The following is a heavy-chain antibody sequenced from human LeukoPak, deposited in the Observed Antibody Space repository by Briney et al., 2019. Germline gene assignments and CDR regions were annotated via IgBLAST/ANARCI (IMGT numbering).Heavy chain of an antibody. D-gene: IGHD3-10*01. CDR3: AGSRGLAYYYMDV. V-gene: IGHV3-23*01. Sequence: PGGSLRLSCAASGFTFSSYAMSWVRQAPGKGLEWVSAISGSGGSTYYADSVKGRFTISRDNSKNTLYLQMNSLRDEDTAVYYCAGSRGLAYYYMDVWGKGTTVTVSS. CDR2: ISGSGGST. CDR1: GFTFSSYA. J-gene: IGHJ6*03.